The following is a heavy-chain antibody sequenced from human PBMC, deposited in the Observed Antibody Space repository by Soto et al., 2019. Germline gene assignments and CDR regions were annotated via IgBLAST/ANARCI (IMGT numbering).Heavy chain of an antibody. Sequence: QVRLVQSGTEVKKPGASVKVSCKACGYTFTNYDVTWVRQAPGQGLEWMGWISTSTGNTNYAQKLQGRVTMTTDTSASTAYMELRSLRSDDTAVYYCARGEGMAARHDGYDIWGQGTMVTVSS. CDR2: ISTSTGNT. CDR1: GYTFTNYD. J-gene: IGHJ3*02. CDR3: ARGEGMAARHDGYDI. D-gene: IGHD6-6*01. V-gene: IGHV1-18*04.